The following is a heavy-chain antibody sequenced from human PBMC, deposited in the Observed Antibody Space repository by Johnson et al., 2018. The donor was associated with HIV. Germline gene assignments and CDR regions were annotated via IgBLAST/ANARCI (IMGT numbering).Heavy chain of an antibody. J-gene: IGHJ3*02. D-gene: IGHD6-6*01. CDR2: IWYDGSNK. V-gene: IGHV3-33*01. CDR3: AREGIAARLAAFDI. CDR1: GFTFSNYG. Sequence: QVQLVESGGGVVQPGGSLRLSCAASGFTFSNYGMHWVRQAPGKGLEWVAVIWYDGSNKYYADSVKGRFTISRDNSKNTLYLQMNSLRAEDTAVYYCAREGIAARLAAFDIWGQGTMVTVSS.